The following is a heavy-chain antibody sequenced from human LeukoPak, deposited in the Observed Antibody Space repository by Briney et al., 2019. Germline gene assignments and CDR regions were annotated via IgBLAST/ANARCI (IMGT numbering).Heavy chain of an antibody. CDR2: IIPILGIA. Sequence: SVKVSCKASGGTFSSYTISWVRQAPGQGLEWMGRIIPILGIANYAQKFQGRVTITADKSTSTAYMELSSLRSEDTAVYYCARGGWPHARGMDVWGQGTTVTVSS. CDR3: ARGGWPHARGMDV. CDR1: GGTFSSYT. J-gene: IGHJ6*02. D-gene: IGHD2-15*01. V-gene: IGHV1-69*02.